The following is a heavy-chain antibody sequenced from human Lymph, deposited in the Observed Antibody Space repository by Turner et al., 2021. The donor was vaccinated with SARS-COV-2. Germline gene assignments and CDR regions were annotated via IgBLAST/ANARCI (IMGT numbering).Heavy chain of an antibody. V-gene: IGHV3-53*02. Sequence: EVQLVETGGGLIQPGGSLRRSCAASGFTVSSNYMSWVRQAPGKGLEWFSVIYIGGTTYYADSVKCRFTISRDNSKNTLYLQMNSLRAEDTAVYYCARDLGPLAFDIWGQGTMVTVSS. CDR3: ARDLGPLAFDI. J-gene: IGHJ3*02. CDR1: GFTVSSNY. CDR2: IYIGGTT.